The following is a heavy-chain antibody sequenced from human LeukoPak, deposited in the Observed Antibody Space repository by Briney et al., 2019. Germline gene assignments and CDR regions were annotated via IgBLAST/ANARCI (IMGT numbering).Heavy chain of an antibody. J-gene: IGHJ3*02. D-gene: IGHD5-12*01. V-gene: IGHV4-61*01. CDR1: GGSVSSGSYY. CDR2: IYYSGST. Sequence: SETLSLTCTVSGGSVSSGSYYWSWIRQPPGKELEWIGYIYYSGSTDYNPSLKSRVTISVDTSKNQFSLKLSSVTAADTALYYCARGYSYARSGGAFDIWGQGTMVTVSS. CDR3: ARGYSYARSGGAFDI.